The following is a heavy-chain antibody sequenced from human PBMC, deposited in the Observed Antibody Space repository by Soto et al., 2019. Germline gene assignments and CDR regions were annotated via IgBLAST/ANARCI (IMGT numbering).Heavy chain of an antibody. CDR3: ANQKIRFSVAGTLYGLGV. J-gene: IGHJ6*02. V-gene: IGHV3-48*02. Sequence: QPGGSLRLSCEASGFVFSTYSMNWVRQAPGKGLEWISYISSTSGTIYYADSVKGRFTIFRDNAKNSLFLQMNDLRDDDTAVYYCANQKIRFSVAGTLYGLGVWGQGTTVTVSS. CDR2: ISSTSGTI. CDR1: GFVFSTYS. D-gene: IGHD6-19*01.